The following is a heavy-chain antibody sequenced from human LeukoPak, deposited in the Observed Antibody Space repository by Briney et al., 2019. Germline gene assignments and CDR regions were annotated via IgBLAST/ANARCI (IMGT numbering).Heavy chain of an antibody. CDR3: AREGSYYDSSGYPDAFDI. Sequence: ASVKVSCKASGYTFTGYYMHWVRQAPGQGLEWMGRINPNSGGTNYAQKFQDRVTMTRDTSISTAYMELSRLRSDDTAVYYCAREGSYYDSSGYPDAFDIWGQGTMVTVSS. J-gene: IGHJ3*02. D-gene: IGHD3-22*01. CDR2: INPNSGGT. CDR1: GYTFTGYY. V-gene: IGHV1-2*06.